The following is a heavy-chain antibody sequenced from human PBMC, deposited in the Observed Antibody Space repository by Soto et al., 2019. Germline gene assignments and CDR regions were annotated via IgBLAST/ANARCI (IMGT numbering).Heavy chain of an antibody. CDR2: ISGSGGST. CDR1: GFTFSSYA. CDR3: AKLPRRENTVTNPNIDY. D-gene: IGHD4-4*01. V-gene: IGHV3-23*01. Sequence: PGGSLRLSCAASGFTFSSYAMSWVRQAPGKGLEWVSAISGSGGSTYYADSVKGRFTISRDNSKNTLYLQMNSLRAEDTAVYYCAKLPRRENTVTNPNIDYWGQGTLVTVSS. J-gene: IGHJ4*02.